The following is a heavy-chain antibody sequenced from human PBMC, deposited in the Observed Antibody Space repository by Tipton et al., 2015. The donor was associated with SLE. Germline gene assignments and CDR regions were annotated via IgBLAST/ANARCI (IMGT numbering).Heavy chain of an antibody. D-gene: IGHD3-10*01. CDR2: INHSGST. CDR3: AGRPGAFDI. V-gene: IGHV4-34*01. Sequence: TLSLTCAVNGGSFSGYYWSWIRQPPGKGLEWIGEINHSGSTNYSPSLKSRVTISVDTSKNQFSLKLSSVTAADTAVYYCAGRPGAFDIWGQGTMVTVSS. J-gene: IGHJ3*02. CDR1: GGSFSGYY.